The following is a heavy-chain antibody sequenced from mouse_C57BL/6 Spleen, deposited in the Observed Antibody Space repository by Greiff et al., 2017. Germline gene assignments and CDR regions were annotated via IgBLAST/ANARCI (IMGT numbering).Heavy chain of an antibody. J-gene: IGHJ3*01. CDR3: VRQHYSNEGWFAY. Sequence: EVQLVESGGGLVQPKGSLKLSCAASGFSFNTYAMNWVRQAPGKGLEWVARIRSKSNNYATYYADSVKDRFTISRDDSESMLYLQMNNLKTEDTAMYYCVRQHYSNEGWFAYWGQGTLVTVSA. CDR2: IRSKSNNYAT. V-gene: IGHV10-1*01. CDR1: GFSFNTYA. D-gene: IGHD2-5*01.